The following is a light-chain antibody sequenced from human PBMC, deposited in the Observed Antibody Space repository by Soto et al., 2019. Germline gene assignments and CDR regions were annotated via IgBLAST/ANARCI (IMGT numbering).Light chain of an antibody. V-gene: IGKV3-20*01. CDR3: QQYISWT. CDR2: GTS. CDR1: QTISSNY. Sequence: DIVLTQSPGTLSVSPGERATLSCRASQTISSNYLAWYQQKPGQPPSLLIYGTSSRATGIPDRFSGSRSGTDFTLTISRLEPEDSAIYYCQQYISWTFGQGTKVEIK. J-gene: IGKJ1*01.